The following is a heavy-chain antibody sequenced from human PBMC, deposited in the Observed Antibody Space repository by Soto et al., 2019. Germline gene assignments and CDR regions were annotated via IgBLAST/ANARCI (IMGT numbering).Heavy chain of an antibody. D-gene: IGHD6-13*01. CDR3: AKDQGSSWYEIDY. J-gene: IGHJ4*02. V-gene: IGHV3-23*01. CDR1: GFTFSNYA. Sequence: EVQLLESGGGLVQPGGSLRLSCAASGFTFSNYAVTWVRQAPGKGLEWVSTISGSGGSTYYADSVKGRFTISRDNSKNPLYLQMNSLRAEDTAVYYCAKDQGSSWYEIDYWGQGTLVTFSS. CDR2: ISGSGGST.